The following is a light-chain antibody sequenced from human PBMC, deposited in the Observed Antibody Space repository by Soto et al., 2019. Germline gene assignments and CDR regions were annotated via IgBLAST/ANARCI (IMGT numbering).Light chain of an antibody. Sequence: DIQMTQSPSTLSASVGDRVTITCRASQSISSWLAWYQQKPWKAPKLLIYKASSLESGVPSRFSGSGSGTEFTLTISSLQPDDFATYYCQQYRPFGQGPKVDIK. CDR2: KAS. V-gene: IGKV1-5*03. J-gene: IGKJ1*01. CDR1: QSISSW. CDR3: QQYRP.